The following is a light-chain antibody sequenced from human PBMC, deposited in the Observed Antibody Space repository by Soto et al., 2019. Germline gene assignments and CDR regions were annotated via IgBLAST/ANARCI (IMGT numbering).Light chain of an antibody. V-gene: IGLV1-44*01. CDR3: AAWDDSLPGPMM. CDR1: SSNIGSNT. J-gene: IGLJ3*02. Sequence: QSVLTQPPSASRTPGQRVTISCSGSSSNIGSNTVNWYQQLPGTAPKLLIYSDNQRPSGVPDRFSGSKSGTSASLAISGLQSEDEADYYCAAWDDSLPGPMMFGGGTKLTVL. CDR2: SDN.